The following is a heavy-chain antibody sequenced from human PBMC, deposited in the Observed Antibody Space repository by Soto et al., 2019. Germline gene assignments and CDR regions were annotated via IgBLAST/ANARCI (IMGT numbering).Heavy chain of an antibody. CDR1: GGTFSSYA. D-gene: IGHD3-22*01. J-gene: IGHJ4*02. CDR3: ARSRANYYDSRGYYYSTFDY. CDR2: IIPMFGTA. Sequence: QVQLVQSGAEVKKPGSSVKVSCKTSGGTFSSYAISWVRQAPGQGLEWMGGIIPMFGTANYAQKFPGRVTITADESTSTAYMELSSLRSEDTAVYYCARSRANYYDSRGYYYSTFDYWGQGTLVTVSS. V-gene: IGHV1-69*12.